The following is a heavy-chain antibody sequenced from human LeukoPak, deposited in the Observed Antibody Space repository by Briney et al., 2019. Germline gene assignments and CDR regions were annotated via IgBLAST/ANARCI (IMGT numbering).Heavy chain of an antibody. D-gene: IGHD3-22*01. CDR1: GFTFSSYA. Sequence: GGSLRLSCAASGFTFSSYAMHWVRQAPGKGLEWVAVISYDGSNKYYADSVKGRFTISRDNSKNTLYLQMNSLRAEDTAVYYCARGTYYYDIAADYWGQGTLVTVSS. CDR3: ARGTYYYDIAADY. CDR2: ISYDGSNK. V-gene: IGHV3-30*04. J-gene: IGHJ4*02.